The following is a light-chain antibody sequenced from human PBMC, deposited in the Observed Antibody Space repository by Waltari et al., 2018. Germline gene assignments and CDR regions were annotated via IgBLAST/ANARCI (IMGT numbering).Light chain of an antibody. CDR3: HQRGNWPLT. J-gene: IGKJ4*01. CDR2: DAS. V-gene: IGKV3-11*01. CDR1: QSVSSY. Sequence: EIVLTQSPATLSLSPGERATLSCRASQSVSSYLAWYQQKPGQAPRLLIYDASNRATGIPARFSCSGSGTDFTLTISSLEPEDFAVYYCHQRGNWPLTFGGGTKVEIK.